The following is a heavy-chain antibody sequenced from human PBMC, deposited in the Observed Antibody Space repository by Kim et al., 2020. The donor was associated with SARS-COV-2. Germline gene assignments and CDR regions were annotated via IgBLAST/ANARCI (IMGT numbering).Heavy chain of an antibody. CDR3: ARDLPLLGVASGSGYFDY. D-gene: IGHD3-10*01. V-gene: IGHV3-48*02. CDR2: ISSSSSTI. J-gene: IGHJ4*02. Sequence: GGSLRLSCAASGFTFSSYSMNWVRQAPGKGLEWVSYISSSSSTIYYADSVKGRFTISRDNAKNSLYLQMNSLRDEDTAVYYCARDLPLLGVASGSGYFDYWGQGTLVTVSS. CDR1: GFTFSSYS.